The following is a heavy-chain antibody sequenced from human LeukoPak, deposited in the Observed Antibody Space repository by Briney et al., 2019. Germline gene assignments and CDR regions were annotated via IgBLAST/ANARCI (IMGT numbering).Heavy chain of an antibody. D-gene: IGHD6-13*01. CDR1: GFTFSSYG. J-gene: IGHJ4*02. CDR2: ISYDGSNK. Sequence: GGSLRLSCAASGFTFSSYGMHWVRQAPGKGLERVAVISYDGSNKYYADSVKGRFTISRDNSKNTLYLQMNSLRAEDTAVYYCAKEYSSSWVFDYWGQGTLVTVSS. V-gene: IGHV3-30*18. CDR3: AKEYSSSWVFDY.